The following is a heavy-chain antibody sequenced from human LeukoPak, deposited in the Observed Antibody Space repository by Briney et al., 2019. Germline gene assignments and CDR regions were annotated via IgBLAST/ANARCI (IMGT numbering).Heavy chain of an antibody. Sequence: ASVKVSCKASGYTFISYGISWVRQAPGQGLEWMGWISAYNGSTNYAQKLQGRVTMTTDTSTSTAYMELRSLRSDDTAVYYCARAPYYYDSSGYYYLYYWGQGTLVTVSS. CDR3: ARAPYYYDSSGYYYLYY. CDR1: GYTFISYG. V-gene: IGHV1-18*01. D-gene: IGHD3-22*01. CDR2: ISAYNGST. J-gene: IGHJ4*02.